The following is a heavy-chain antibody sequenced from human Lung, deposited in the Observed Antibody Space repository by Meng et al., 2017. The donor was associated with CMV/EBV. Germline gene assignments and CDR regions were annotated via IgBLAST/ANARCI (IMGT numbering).Heavy chain of an antibody. Sequence: TCAASRFTFSSFAMSWVRQAPGKGLECLSAITDSGGSTYHADSVKGRFTIYRDNSKKMLYLQLNSLRVEHTAVYYCAKAFSSNWYRKYYDYWVQGKXVTVSS. CDR1: RFTFSSFA. CDR2: ITDSGGST. CDR3: AKAFSSNWYRKYYDY. J-gene: IGHJ4*02. V-gene: IGHV3-23*01. D-gene: IGHD6-13*01.